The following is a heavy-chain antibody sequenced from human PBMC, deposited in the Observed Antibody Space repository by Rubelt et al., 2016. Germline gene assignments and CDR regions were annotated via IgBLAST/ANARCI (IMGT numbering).Heavy chain of an antibody. Sequence: EVQLVESGGGLVQPGGSLRLSCAASGFTFSSYWMSWVRQAPGKGLEWVADIKEDGREKSYVGSVQGRFTSSRDNAKNTMYLQMNSLRAEETAVYYWARGITGTPDYWGQGTLVTVSS. J-gene: IGHJ4*02. V-gene: IGHV3-7*01. CDR1: GFTFSSYW. D-gene: IGHD1-7*01. CDR3: ARGITGTPDY. CDR2: IKEDGREK.